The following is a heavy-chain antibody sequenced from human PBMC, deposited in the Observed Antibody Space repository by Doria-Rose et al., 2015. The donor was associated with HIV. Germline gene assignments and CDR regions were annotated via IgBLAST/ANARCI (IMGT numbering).Heavy chain of an antibody. CDR2: IYYSGST. CDR1: SPYY. J-gene: IGHJ4*02. D-gene: IGHD5-18*01. CDR3: ARDHYGYLFDY. Sequence: SPYYWSWIRKPPGKGLEWIGYIYYSGSTNYNPSLKSRVTISLDTSKSQFSLNLSSVTAADTAVYYCARDHYGYLFDYWGQGILVTVSS. V-gene: IGHV4-59*01.